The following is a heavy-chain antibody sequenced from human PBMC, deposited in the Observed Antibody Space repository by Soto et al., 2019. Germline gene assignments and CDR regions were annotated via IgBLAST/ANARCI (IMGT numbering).Heavy chain of an antibody. J-gene: IGHJ4*02. Sequence: SETLSLTCTVSGASISSGGYYWGWIRQPPGKGLEWIGNIHYSGSTYYDSSLKSRVTISVDTSKNQFSLKLSSVTAADTAVYYCVSQHYYDSSGYYVVYWGQGTLVTVSS. D-gene: IGHD3-22*01. CDR3: VSQHYYDSSGYYVVY. CDR2: IHYSGST. V-gene: IGHV4-39*01. CDR1: GASISSGGYY.